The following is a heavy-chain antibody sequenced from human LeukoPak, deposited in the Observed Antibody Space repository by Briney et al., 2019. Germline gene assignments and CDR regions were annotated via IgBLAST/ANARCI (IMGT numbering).Heavy chain of an antibody. CDR2: IYHSGST. CDR1: GYSISSGYY. Sequence: KPSETLSLTCAVSGYSISSGYYWGWIRQPPGKGLEWIGSIYHSGSTYYNPSLKSRVTISVDTSKNQFSLKLSSVTVADTAVYYCASRLWFGEFFDYWGQGTLVTVSS. V-gene: IGHV4-38-2*01. J-gene: IGHJ4*02. D-gene: IGHD3-10*01. CDR3: ASRLWFGEFFDY.